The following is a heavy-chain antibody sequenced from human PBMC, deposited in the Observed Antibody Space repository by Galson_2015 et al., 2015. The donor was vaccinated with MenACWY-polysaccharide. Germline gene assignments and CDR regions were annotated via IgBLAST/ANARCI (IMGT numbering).Heavy chain of an antibody. Sequence: SLRLSCAASGFTFSTSWPHWVRQAPGKGLVWVSRIKSDGSSTSYADSVKGRFTISRDNAKNTLYLQMNSLRAEDTAVYYCARGYSGYDWGQGTLVTVSS. D-gene: IGHD5-12*01. CDR3: ARGYSGYD. V-gene: IGHV3-74*01. J-gene: IGHJ4*02. CDR2: IKSDGSST. CDR1: GFTFSTSW.